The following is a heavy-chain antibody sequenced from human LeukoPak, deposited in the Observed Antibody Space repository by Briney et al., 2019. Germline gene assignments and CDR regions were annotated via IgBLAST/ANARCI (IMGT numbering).Heavy chain of an antibody. Sequence: ASVKVSCKASGYTFTSYGISWVRQAPGQGLEWMGWISAYNGNTNYEQKLQGRVTMTTDTSTSTAYMELRSLRSDDTAVYYCARIPSCKSSGGSCYVQVHWFDPWGQGTLVTVSS. D-gene: IGHD2-15*01. V-gene: IGHV1-18*01. J-gene: IGHJ5*02. CDR3: ARIPSCKSSGGSCYVQVHWFDP. CDR1: GYTFTSYG. CDR2: ISAYNGNT.